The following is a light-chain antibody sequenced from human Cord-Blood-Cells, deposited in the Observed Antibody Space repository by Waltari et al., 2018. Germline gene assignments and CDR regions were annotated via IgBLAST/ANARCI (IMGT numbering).Light chain of an antibody. CDR3: QVWDSSSDHWV. CDR1: NIGSKS. J-gene: IGLJ3*02. CDR2: SDS. Sequence: SYVLTQPPSVSVAPGKTARITRGGNNIGSKSVHWYQQKPGQAPVLVIYSDSDRPSGIPERFSGSNSGNTATLTISRVEAGDEADYYCQVWDSSSDHWVFGGGTKLTVL. V-gene: IGLV3-21*04.